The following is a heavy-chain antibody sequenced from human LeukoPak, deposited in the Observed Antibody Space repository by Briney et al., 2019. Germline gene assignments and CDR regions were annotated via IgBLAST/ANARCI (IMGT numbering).Heavy chain of an antibody. CDR2: ISSSSSYI. V-gene: IGHV3-21*01. D-gene: IGHD3-16*01. CDR1: GFTFSTYS. CDR3: ARPAYTAAYDL. Sequence: GGSLRLSCAATGFTFSTYSMNWVRQAPGKGLEWVSSISSSSSYIYYADSVKGRFTISRDNSKNTLYLQMNSLRAEDTAVYYCARPAYTAAYDLWGQGTLVTVSS. J-gene: IGHJ3*01.